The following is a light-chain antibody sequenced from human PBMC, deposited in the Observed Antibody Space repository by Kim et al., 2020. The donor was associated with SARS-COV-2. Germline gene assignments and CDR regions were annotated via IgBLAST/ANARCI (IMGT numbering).Light chain of an antibody. CDR3: ATWDDSLGAHV. CDR2: RGD. Sequence: GQKVTISCSGSRSNIGRNYVYWYQQLPGTAPKRHNCRGDQRPSGVPDRFSGSPSGTSASLAISGLRSEDEADYYCATWDDSLGAHVFGTGTKVTVL. J-gene: IGLJ1*01. V-gene: IGLV1-47*01. CDR1: RSNIGRNY.